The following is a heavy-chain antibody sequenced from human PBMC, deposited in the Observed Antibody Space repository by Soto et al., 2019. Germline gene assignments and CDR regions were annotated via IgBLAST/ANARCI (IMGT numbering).Heavy chain of an antibody. J-gene: IGHJ4*02. CDR1: GGSFKIGSYS. Sequence: LSLTCTVSGGSFKIGSYSWSWIRQPPGKGLEWIGYVYHTGRTSYNPSLKSRVSISMDTSKNQFSLNLDSVTAADTAVYFCARDFAYFDSWGKGTLVTVSS. CDR3: ARDFAYFDS. CDR2: VYHTGRT. V-gene: IGHV4-61*01. D-gene: IGHD3-3*01.